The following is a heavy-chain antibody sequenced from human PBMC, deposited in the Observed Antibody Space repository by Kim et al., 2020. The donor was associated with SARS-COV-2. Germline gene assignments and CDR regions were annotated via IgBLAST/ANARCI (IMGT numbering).Heavy chain of an antibody. CDR3: ARNSVVSSRWSFDL. Sequence: AASVKGRFTVSRDDSKNSLYLQMNSLKTEDTAVYYCARNSVVSSRWSFDLWGRGTLVTVSS. J-gene: IGHJ2*01. V-gene: IGHV3-72*01. D-gene: IGHD6-6*01.